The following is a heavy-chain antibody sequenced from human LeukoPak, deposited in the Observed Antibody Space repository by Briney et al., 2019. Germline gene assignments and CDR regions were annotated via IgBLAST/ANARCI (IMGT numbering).Heavy chain of an antibody. CDR2: IQHGGSEK. Sequence: GGTLRLSCAASGFTFSTYWMSWVRQAPGKGLEWVATIQHGGSEKYYVDSVKGRFTISRDNSKNTLYLQMNSLRAEDTAVYYCAKSERDSSSWYAGWYYYYMDVWGKGTTVTVSS. CDR3: AKSERDSSSWYAGWYYYYMDV. J-gene: IGHJ6*03. D-gene: IGHD6-13*01. V-gene: IGHV3-7*01. CDR1: GFTFSTYW.